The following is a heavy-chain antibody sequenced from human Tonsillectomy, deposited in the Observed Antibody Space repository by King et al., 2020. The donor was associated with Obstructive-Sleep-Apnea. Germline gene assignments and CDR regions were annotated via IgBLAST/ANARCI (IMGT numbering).Heavy chain of an antibody. V-gene: IGHV3-21*01. D-gene: IGHD3-16*01. Sequence: VQLVESGGGLVKPGGSLRLSCAASGFTFSSYSMNWVRQAPGKGLEWVSSISSSSSYMYYAYSMKGRFTISRDNAKNSLYLQMNSLRAEDTAVYYCARDNAQGFSYDYGRGFDYWGQGTLVTVSS. CDR3: ARDNAQGFSYDYGRGFDY. CDR2: ISSSSSYM. CDR1: GFTFSSYS. J-gene: IGHJ4*02.